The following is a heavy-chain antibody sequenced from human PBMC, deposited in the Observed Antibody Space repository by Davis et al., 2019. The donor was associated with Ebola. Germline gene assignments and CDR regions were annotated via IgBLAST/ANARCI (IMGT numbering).Heavy chain of an antibody. CDR3: ARDLRGYSYGYRGYYYYGMDV. J-gene: IGHJ6*02. V-gene: IGHV3-11*01. Sequence: PGGSLRLSCAASGFTFSDYYMSWIRQAPGKGLEWVSYISSSGSTIYYADSVKGRFTISRDNAKNSLYLQMNSLRAEDTAVYYCARDLRGYSYGYRGYYYYGMDVWGQGTTVTVSS. D-gene: IGHD5-18*01. CDR2: ISSSGSTI. CDR1: GFTFSDYY.